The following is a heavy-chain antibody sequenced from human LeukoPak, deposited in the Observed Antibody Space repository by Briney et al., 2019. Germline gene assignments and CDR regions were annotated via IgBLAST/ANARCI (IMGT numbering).Heavy chain of an antibody. CDR2: IYTSGST. Sequence: SETLSLTCTVSVGSISSYYWSWIRQPPGKGLEWIGRIYTSGSTNYHPSLKSRVTMSVDTSKNQFSLKLSSVTAADTAVYYCATSSSSELFDYWGQGTLVTVSS. V-gene: IGHV4-4*07. D-gene: IGHD6-13*01. CDR3: ATSSSSELFDY. J-gene: IGHJ4*02. CDR1: VGSISSYY.